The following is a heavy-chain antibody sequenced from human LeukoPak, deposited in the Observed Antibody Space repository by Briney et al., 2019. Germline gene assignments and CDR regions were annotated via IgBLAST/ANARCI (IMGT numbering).Heavy chain of an antibody. CDR3: AKGAHYHDSSEGFDY. V-gene: IGHV1-2*02. J-gene: IGHJ4*02. CDR2: INPNSGGT. D-gene: IGHD3-22*01. CDR1: GYTFTGYY. Sequence: VASVKVSCKASGYTFTGYYMHWVRQAPGQGLDWMGWINPNSGGTNYAQKFQGRVTMTRDTSISTAYMELSRLRSDDTAVYYCAKGAHYHDSSEGFDYWGQGTLVSVSS.